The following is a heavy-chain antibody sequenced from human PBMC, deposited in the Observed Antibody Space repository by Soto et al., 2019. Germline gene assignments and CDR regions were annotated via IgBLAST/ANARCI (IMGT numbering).Heavy chain of an antibody. CDR2: SYDGSTT. V-gene: IGHV4-38-2*02. Sequence: SETLSLPCTASGYSIRSDSFSGWLHQPRGKPPRWLASSYDGSTTFYSPSIKRRVTVSVDKSNNTLSLKFTHLTAADSAVSYCAKAHVMVVPCSSFDYWGQGSLVTVSS. D-gene: IGHD2-15*01. J-gene: IGHJ4*01. CDR3: AKAHVMVVPCSSFDY. CDR1: GYSIRSDSF.